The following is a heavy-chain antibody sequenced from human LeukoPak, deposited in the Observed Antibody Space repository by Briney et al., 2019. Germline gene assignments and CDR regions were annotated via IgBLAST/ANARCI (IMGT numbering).Heavy chain of an antibody. CDR3: ARVSIYDILTGYYLGGATFDY. CDR1: GGSFSGYY. CDR2: INHSGST. D-gene: IGHD3-9*01. J-gene: IGHJ4*02. V-gene: IGHV4-34*01. Sequence: SETLSLTCAVYGGSFSGYYWSWIRQPPGKGLEWIGEINHSGSTNYNPSLKSRVTMSVDTSKNQFSLKLSSVTAADTAVYYCARVSIYDILTGYYLGGATFDYWGQGTLVTVSS.